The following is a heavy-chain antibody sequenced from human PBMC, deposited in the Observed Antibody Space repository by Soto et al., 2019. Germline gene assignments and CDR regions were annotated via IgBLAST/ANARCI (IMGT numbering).Heavy chain of an antibody. Sequence: GGSLRLSCAASGFSFTTFWMSWVRQAPGKGLEWVANIKQDGSETYYVDSVKGRFTISRDNAKNSLYLQMNSLRAEDTALYYCARVGAAGTTFGSWGQGT. CDR1: GFSFTTFW. CDR3: ARVGAAGTTFGS. CDR2: IKQDGSET. V-gene: IGHV3-7*01. J-gene: IGHJ5*02. D-gene: IGHD1-1*01.